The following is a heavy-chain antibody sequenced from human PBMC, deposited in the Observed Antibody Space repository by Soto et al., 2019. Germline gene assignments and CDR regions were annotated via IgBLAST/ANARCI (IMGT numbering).Heavy chain of an antibody. V-gene: IGHV4-30-4*01. CDR3: ARSGYSYGDPEVPDY. J-gene: IGHJ4*02. Sequence: QVQLQESGPGLVKPSQTLSLTCTVSGGSISSGDYYWSWIRQPPGKGLEWIGYIYYSGSTYYNPSPTSRATISVDTSKNQFSLKLSSVTAADTAVYYCARSGYSYGDPEVPDYWGQGTLVTVSS. CDR2: IYYSGST. CDR1: GGSISSGDYY. D-gene: IGHD5-18*01.